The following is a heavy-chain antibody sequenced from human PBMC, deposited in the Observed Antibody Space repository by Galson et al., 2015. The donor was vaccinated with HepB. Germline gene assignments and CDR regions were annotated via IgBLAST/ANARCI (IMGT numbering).Heavy chain of an antibody. CDR1: DGSISSSNW. J-gene: IGHJ4*02. V-gene: IGHV4-4*02. D-gene: IGHD3-10*01. CDR2: IYHSGTA. CDR3: ARGGNYYGSGSYS. Sequence: SETLSLTCTVSDGSISSSNWWSWVRQPPGKGLEWIGEIYHSGTAIYNPSLKSRVTILIDKSKNQFSLKLTSVTAADTAVYYCARGGNYYGSGSYSWGQGTLVTVSS.